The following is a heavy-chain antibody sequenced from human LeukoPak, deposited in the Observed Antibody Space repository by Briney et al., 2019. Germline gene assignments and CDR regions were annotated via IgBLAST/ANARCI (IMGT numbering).Heavy chain of an antibody. CDR1: GGSISSYY. V-gene: IGHV4-59*01. CDR3: ARARSSWPSNWFDP. Sequence: SETLSLTCTVSGGSISSYYWSWIRQPPGKGLEWIGYIYYSGSTNYNPSLKSRVTISVDTSKNQFSLKLSSVTAADTAVYYCARARSSWPSNWFDPWGQGTLVTVS. J-gene: IGHJ5*02. CDR2: IYYSGST. D-gene: IGHD6-13*01.